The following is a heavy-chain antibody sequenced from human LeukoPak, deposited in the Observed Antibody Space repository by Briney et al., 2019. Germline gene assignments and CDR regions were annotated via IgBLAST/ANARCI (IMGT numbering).Heavy chain of an antibody. D-gene: IGHD6-19*01. CDR2: ISAYNGNT. CDR1: GYTFTSYG. Sequence: ASVKVSCKASGYTFTSYGISWVRQAPGQGLEWMGWISAYNGNTNYAQKLQGRVTMTTDTSTSTAYMELRSLRSDDTAVYYCARHESRVGPYSSGPFDIWGQGTMVTVSS. V-gene: IGHV1-18*01. CDR3: ARHESRVGPYSSGPFDI. J-gene: IGHJ3*02.